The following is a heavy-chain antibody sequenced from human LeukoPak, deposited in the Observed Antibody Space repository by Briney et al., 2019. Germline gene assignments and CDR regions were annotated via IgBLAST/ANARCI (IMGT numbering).Heavy chain of an antibody. D-gene: IGHD1-7*01. Sequence: ASVKVSCKASGYTFTSYYMHWVRQSPGQGLEWMGIINPSGGSTSYAQKFQGRVTMTRDTSTSTVYMELSSLRSEDTAVYYCASRGNWNFPEYWGQGTLVTVSS. CDR3: ASRGNWNFPEY. J-gene: IGHJ4*02. V-gene: IGHV1-46*01. CDR2: INPSGGST. CDR1: GYTFTSYY.